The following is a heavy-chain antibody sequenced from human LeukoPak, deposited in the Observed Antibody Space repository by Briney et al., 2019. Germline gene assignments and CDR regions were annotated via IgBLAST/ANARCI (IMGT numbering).Heavy chain of an antibody. CDR1: GFTFSSYA. V-gene: IGHV3-72*01. Sequence: PGGSLRLSCAASGFTFSSYAMHWVRQAPGKGLEWVGRIRNKGSSYTTEYAASVKGRVTISRDDSKNSLYLQVNSLKTEDTAVYYCARVRGSAWSSAVPDYWGQGTLVTVSS. J-gene: IGHJ4*02. D-gene: IGHD6-19*01. CDR3: ARVRGSAWSSAVPDY. CDR2: IRNKGSSYTT.